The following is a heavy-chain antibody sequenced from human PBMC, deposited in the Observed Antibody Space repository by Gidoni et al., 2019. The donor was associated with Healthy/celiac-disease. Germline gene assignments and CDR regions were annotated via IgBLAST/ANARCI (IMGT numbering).Heavy chain of an antibody. V-gene: IGHV1-69*06. Sequence: QSQLVQSGAALNNPGSSVMVSCKASGGTFSSYAISWVRQAPGQGLEWMGGIIPIFGTANYAQKCQGRVTITADKSTSTAYMELSSLRSEDTAVYYCASYEAGDDSSGYKLDWYFDLWGRGTLVTVSS. CDR3: ASYEAGDDSSGYKLDWYFDL. CDR2: IIPIFGTA. CDR1: GGTFSSYA. J-gene: IGHJ2*01. D-gene: IGHD3-22*01.